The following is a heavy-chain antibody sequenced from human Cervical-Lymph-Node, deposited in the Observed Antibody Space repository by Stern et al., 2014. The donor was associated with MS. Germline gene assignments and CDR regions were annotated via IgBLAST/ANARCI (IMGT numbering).Heavy chain of an antibody. J-gene: IGHJ4*02. V-gene: IGHV1-69*06. CDR1: GGTFNNHV. D-gene: IGHD5-12*01. Sequence: VQLVESGAEVKKPGSSVKVSCEASGGTFNNHVISWVRQAHGQGLEWMGGIIPMFGTPNYAQKFQGRVTIIADKSTSTVHMVLRNLSDEDTAMYYCANRDMGYTYGRHDYWGQGTLVTVS. CDR2: IIPMFGTP. CDR3: ANRDMGYTYGRHDY.